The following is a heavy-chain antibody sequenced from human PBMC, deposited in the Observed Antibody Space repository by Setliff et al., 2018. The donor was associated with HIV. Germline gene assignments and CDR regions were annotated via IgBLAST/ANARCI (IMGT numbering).Heavy chain of an antibody. Sequence: GASVKVSCKASGYTFTSYGISWVRQAPGQGLEWMGWISAYNGNTNYAQKRQGRVTMTTDTSTSTAYIELGSLRSDDTAVYYCARPAMALDYAFDIWGQGTMVTVSS. D-gene: IGHD2-2*01. CDR1: GYTFTSYG. CDR2: ISAYNGNT. V-gene: IGHV1-18*01. J-gene: IGHJ3*02. CDR3: ARPAMALDYAFDI.